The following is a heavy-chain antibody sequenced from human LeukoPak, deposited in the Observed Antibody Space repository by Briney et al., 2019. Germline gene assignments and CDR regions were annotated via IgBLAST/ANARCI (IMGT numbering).Heavy chain of an antibody. CDR3: AKDSGSSSGYESWFDP. D-gene: IGHD5-12*01. Sequence: GGSLRLPCVASGFTFDDYAMHWVRQAPGKGLEWVAGINWNSVSAVYADSLKGRLTISRDNAKNSLYLQMNSLRVEDTALYYCAKDSGSSSGYESWFDPWGQGTLVTVSS. CDR2: INWNSVSA. CDR1: GFTFDDYA. V-gene: IGHV3-9*01. J-gene: IGHJ5*02.